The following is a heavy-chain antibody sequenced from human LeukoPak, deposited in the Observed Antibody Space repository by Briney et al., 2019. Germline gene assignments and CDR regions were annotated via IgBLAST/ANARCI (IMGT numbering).Heavy chain of an antibody. D-gene: IGHD2/OR15-2a*01. CDR1: GGSLSLSYYY. V-gene: IGHV4-39*07. CDR2: IYYSGST. J-gene: IGHJ5*02. Sequence: SETLSLTCSVSGGSLSLSYYYWGWIRQPPGKGLEWIGSIYYSGSTYYNPSLKSRVTISVDTSKNQFSLKLSSVTAADTAVYYCARDQANFYPTVGWFDPWGQGTLVTVSS. CDR3: ARDQANFYPTVGWFDP.